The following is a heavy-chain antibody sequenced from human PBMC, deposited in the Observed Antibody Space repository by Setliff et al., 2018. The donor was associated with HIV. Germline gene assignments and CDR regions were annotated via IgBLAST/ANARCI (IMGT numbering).Heavy chain of an antibody. Sequence: NPGGSLRLSCVASGFTFNNAWMNWVRQAPGKGLEWLGRIKKSSDGGKTDDASPVKGRFTISRDDSKNTLYLQMNSLKTDDTAVYFCATDNGPSYSMDIWGQGTTVTVSS. CDR2: IKKSSDGGKT. D-gene: IGHD2-21*01. V-gene: IGHV3-15*01. CDR1: GFTFNNAW. CDR3: ATDNGPSYSMDI. J-gene: IGHJ6*02.